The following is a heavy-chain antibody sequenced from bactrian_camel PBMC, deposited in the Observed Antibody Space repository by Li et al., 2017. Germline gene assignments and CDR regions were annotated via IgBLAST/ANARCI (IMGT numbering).Heavy chain of an antibody. CDR2: IDSDGRT. Sequence: HVQLVESGGGSVQAGESLRLSCVVSGYRYSTYCMGWFRQVPGNEREPLASIDSDGRTSVADSVKGRFTISQDGAKNTLFLQMNSLKPEDTAMYYCAADPTWACPLDEQYESWGQGTQVTVS. CDR1: GYRYSTYC. V-gene: IGHV3S53*01. D-gene: IGHD1*01. J-gene: IGHJ4*01. CDR3: AADPTWACPLDEQYES.